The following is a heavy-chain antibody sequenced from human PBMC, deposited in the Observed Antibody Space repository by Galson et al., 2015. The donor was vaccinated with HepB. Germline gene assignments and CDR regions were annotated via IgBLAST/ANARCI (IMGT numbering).Heavy chain of an antibody. CDR3: ARDGTMIVVADAFDI. J-gene: IGHJ3*02. CDR1: GYTFTSYG. Sequence: SVKVSCKVSGYTFTSYGISWVRQAPGQGLEWMGWISAYNGNTNYAQKLQGRVTMTTDTSTSTAYMELRSLRSDDTAVYYCARDGTMIVVADAFDIWGQGTMVTVSS. V-gene: IGHV1-18*01. CDR2: ISAYNGNT. D-gene: IGHD3-22*01.